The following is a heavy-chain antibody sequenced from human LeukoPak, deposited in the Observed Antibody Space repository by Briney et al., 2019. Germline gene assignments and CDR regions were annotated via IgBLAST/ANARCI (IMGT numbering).Heavy chain of an antibody. CDR1: GYSIRSDNW. CDR3: ARKRSRITYFDD. D-gene: IGHD2-2*01. J-gene: IGHJ4*02. V-gene: IGHV4-28*05. CDR2: VYYSGSI. Sequence: SETLSLTCDVSGYSIRSDNWWGWIRQPPGEGLEWIGYVYYSGSIYSNPSLKSRVTMSVDASRNQFSLKLTSVTPEDTAVYYCARKRSRITYFDDWGQGTLVTVSS.